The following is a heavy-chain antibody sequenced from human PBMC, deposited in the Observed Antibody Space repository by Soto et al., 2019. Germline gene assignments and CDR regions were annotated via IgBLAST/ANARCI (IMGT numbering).Heavy chain of an antibody. J-gene: IGHJ4*02. Sequence: GGSLRLSCAASGFTVSNTYLSWVRQAPGRGLEWVSVIYSDGRTFYADSVKGRFTISRDHSKNTLYLQMNSLRAEDTAVYYCTKAYYSSSWYVSVYWGQGALVTVSS. D-gene: IGHD6-13*01. CDR1: GFTVSNTY. CDR2: IYSDGRT. V-gene: IGHV3-66*01. CDR3: TKAYYSSSWYVSVY.